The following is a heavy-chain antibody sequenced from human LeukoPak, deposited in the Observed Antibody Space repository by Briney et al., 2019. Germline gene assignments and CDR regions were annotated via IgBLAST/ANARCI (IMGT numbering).Heavy chain of an antibody. D-gene: IGHD3-22*01. CDR2: IYSGGST. CDR3: ARGIVVVSHFDY. J-gene: IGHJ4*02. Sequence: GGSLRLSCAASGFTFSNAWMSWVRQAPGKGLEWVSVIYSGGSTYYADSVKGRFTISRDNSKNTLYLQMNSLRAEDTAVYYCARGIVVVSHFDYWGQGTLVTVSS. V-gene: IGHV3-66*01. CDR1: GFTFSNAW.